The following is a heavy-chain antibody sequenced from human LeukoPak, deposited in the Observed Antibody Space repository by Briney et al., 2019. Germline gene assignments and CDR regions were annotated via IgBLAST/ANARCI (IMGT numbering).Heavy chain of an antibody. J-gene: IGHJ4*02. CDR3: ARSTYYYDSSGYWTAFDY. CDR1: SGSISTYY. D-gene: IGHD3-22*01. Sequence: PSETLSLTCTVSSGSISTYYWSWIRQPPGKGLEWIGYIYYSETTKYNPSLKSRVTISVDTSKNQFSLKLSSVTAADTAVYYCARSTYYYDSSGYWTAFDYWGQGTLVTVSS. CDR2: IYYSETT. V-gene: IGHV4-59*01.